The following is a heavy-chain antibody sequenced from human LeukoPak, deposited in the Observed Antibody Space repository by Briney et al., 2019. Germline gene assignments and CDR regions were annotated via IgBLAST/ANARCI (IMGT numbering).Heavy chain of an antibody. V-gene: IGHV4-59*01. CDR3: ARDLTTTSWPHRALPNWYFDL. CDR1: GGSFSSSY. CDR2: IYNSGST. D-gene: IGHD2-2*01. Sequence: SETLSLTCTVSGGSFSSSYWSWIRQPPGKGLEWIGYIYNSGSTSYNPSLKSRVTISADTSKNQVSLKLSSVTAADTAVYYCARDLTTTSWPHRALPNWYFDLWGRGTLVTVSS. J-gene: IGHJ2*01.